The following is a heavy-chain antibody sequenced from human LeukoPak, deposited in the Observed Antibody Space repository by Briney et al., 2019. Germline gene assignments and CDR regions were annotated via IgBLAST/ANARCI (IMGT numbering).Heavy chain of an antibody. CDR3: ARDPTAYYCYYVMVI. J-gene: IGHJ6*02. CDR1: GGSISGYY. D-gene: IGHD5-18*01. V-gene: IGHV4-34*01. CDR2: INHSGST. Sequence: PSETLSLTCTVSGGSISGYYWSWIRQPPGKGLELIGEINHSGSTNYNPSLKSRVTISVDTSKNEFSLKLSSVTAADTAVYYCARDPTAYYCYYVMVIWGQGTTVTVSS.